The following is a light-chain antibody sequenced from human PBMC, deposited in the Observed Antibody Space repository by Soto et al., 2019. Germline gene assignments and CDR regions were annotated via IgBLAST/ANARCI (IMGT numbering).Light chain of an antibody. J-gene: IGLJ1*01. Sequence: QAVVTQPPSVSGAPGQRVTISCTGSSSNIGAGYDVHWYQHLPGTAPKLLIYDNSNRPSGVPDRFSGSKSGTSASLAITGLQAEDEADYYCQSYDSSLSAPDVFGTGTKLTVL. CDR1: SSNIGAGYD. V-gene: IGLV1-40*01. CDR3: QSYDSSLSAPDV. CDR2: DNS.